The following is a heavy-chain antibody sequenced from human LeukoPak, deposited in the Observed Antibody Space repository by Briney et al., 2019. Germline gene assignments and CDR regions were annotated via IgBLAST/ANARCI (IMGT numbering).Heavy chain of an antibody. CDR3: AKGERQLWLLRYFDY. V-gene: IGHV3-7*03. J-gene: IGHJ4*02. D-gene: IGHD5-18*01. Sequence: GGSLRLSCAASGFTFSSYWMSWVRQAPGKGLEWVANIKQDGSEKYYVDSVKGRFTISRDNAKNSLYLQMNSLRAEDTAVYYCAKGERQLWLLRYFDYWGQGTLVTVSS. CDR1: GFTFSSYW. CDR2: IKQDGSEK.